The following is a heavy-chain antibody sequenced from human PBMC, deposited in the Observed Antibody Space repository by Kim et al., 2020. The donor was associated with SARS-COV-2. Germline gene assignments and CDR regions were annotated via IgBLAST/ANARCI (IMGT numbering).Heavy chain of an antibody. CDR1: GFTVTSNY. J-gene: IGHJ4*02. D-gene: IGHD1-1*01. CDR3: ARDQWGTRTTLFQL. CDR2: IFGADSA. Sequence: GGSLRLSCAASGFTVTSNYMSWVRQAPGKGLEWVSLIFGADSAYYADSVKGRFTISRDTSKNTLFLQMDSLRAEDTAVYYCARDQWGTRTTLFQLWGQGT. V-gene: IGHV3-66*01.